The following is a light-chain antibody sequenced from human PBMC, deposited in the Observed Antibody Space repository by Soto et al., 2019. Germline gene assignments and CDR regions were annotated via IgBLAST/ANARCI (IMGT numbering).Light chain of an antibody. CDR2: DAS. CDR1: QSISTW. V-gene: IGKV1-5*01. J-gene: IGKJ1*01. Sequence: DIQMTQSPSTLSASVGDRVTITCRASQSISTWLAWYQHKPGRAPRLLIRDASSLESGVPSRFSGSGSGTEFTLTISGLQPDDFGTYYCQQYDSYSRTFGQGTKVEIK. CDR3: QQYDSYSRT.